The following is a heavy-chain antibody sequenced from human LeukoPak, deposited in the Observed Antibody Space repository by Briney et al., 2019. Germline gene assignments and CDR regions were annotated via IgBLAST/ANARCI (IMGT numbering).Heavy chain of an antibody. CDR1: GGSISSSSYY. CDR3: ARLYDSSGYYYPFDY. Sequence: SETLSLTCTVSGGSISSSSYYWGWIRQPPGKGMEWIGSIYYSGSTYYNPSLKSRVTMSVDTSKNHFSLKLSSVTAADTAVYYCARLYDSSGYYYPFDYWGQGTLVTVSS. J-gene: IGHJ4*02. D-gene: IGHD3-22*01. CDR2: IYYSGST. V-gene: IGHV4-39*07.